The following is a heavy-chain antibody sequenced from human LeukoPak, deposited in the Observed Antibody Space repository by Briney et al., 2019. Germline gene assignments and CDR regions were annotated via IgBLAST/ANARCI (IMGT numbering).Heavy chain of an antibody. CDR2: ISGSGGST. J-gene: IGHJ4*02. CDR1: GFTFSSYA. V-gene: IGHV3-23*01. D-gene: IGHD2-15*01. Sequence: GGSLRLSCAASGFTFSSYAMSWVRQAPGKGLEWVSAISGSGGSTYYADSVKGRFTISRDNSKNTLYLQMNSLRAEDTAVYYCAKEGFYCSGGSCYLDYWGQGTLVTVSS. CDR3: AKEGFYCSGGSCYLDY.